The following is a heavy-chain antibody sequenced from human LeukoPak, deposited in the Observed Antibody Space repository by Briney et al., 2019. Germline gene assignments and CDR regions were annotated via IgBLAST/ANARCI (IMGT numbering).Heavy chain of an antibody. CDR2: ISSGSTYI. V-gene: IGHV3-21*01. Sequence: GGSLRLSCAASGFTFSSYTMNWVRQAPGEGLEWVSSISSGSTYIYYADSMKGRFTISRDNSQNTLDLQMNSLRPEDTAVYYCAKDQGQLVLWDGYFDLWGQGTLVTVSS. CDR1: GFTFSSYT. CDR3: AKDQGQLVLWDGYFDL. J-gene: IGHJ5*02. D-gene: IGHD6-6*01.